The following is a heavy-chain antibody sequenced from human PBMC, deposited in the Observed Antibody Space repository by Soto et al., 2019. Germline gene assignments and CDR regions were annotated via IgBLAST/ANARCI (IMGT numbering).Heavy chain of an antibody. J-gene: IGHJ6*04. CDR3: AREYYGDYYYYGMDV. D-gene: IGHD4-17*01. Sequence: ASVKVSCKASGYTFTSYYMHWVRQAPGQGLEWMGIINPSGGSTSYAQKFQGRVTMTRDTSTSTVYVELSSLRSEDTAVYYCAREYYGDYYYYGMDVWGKGTTVTVSS. CDR1: GYTFTSYY. CDR2: INPSGGST. V-gene: IGHV1-46*01.